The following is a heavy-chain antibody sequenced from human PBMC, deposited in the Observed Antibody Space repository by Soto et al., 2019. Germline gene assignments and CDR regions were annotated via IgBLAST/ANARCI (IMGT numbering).Heavy chain of an antibody. CDR1: GYTFTSYG. CDR2: ISAYNGNT. Sequence: ASVKVSCKASGYTFTSYGISWVRQAPGQGLEWMGWISAYNGNTNYAQKLQGRVTMTKDTSTSTAYMELRSLGSDDTAVYYCARRKVRGVISHYYYGMDVWGQGTTVTVSS. V-gene: IGHV1-18*01. D-gene: IGHD3-10*01. J-gene: IGHJ6*02. CDR3: ARRKVRGVISHYYYGMDV.